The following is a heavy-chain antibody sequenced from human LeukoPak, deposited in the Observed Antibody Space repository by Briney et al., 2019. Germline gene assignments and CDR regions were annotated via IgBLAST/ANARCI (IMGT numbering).Heavy chain of an antibody. CDR2: IYHSGST. Sequence: SETLSLTCTVSGYSISSGYYWGWIRQPPGKGLEWIGSIYHSGSTCYNPSLKSRVTISVDTSKNQFSLKLSSVTAADTAVYYCARSADVLRFLKHYYYMDVWGKGTTVTVSS. D-gene: IGHD3-3*01. CDR1: GYSISSGYY. V-gene: IGHV4-38-2*02. J-gene: IGHJ6*03. CDR3: ARSADVLRFLKHYYYMDV.